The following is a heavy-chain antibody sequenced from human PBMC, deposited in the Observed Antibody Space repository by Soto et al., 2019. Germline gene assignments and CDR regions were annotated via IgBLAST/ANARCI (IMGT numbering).Heavy chain of an antibody. J-gene: IGHJ6*03. V-gene: IGHV3-33*01. CDR3: AREGTPNYGYYYYYMDV. Sequence: QVQLVESGGGVVQPGRSLRLSCAASGFTFSSYGMHWVRQAPGKGLEWVAVIWYDGSNKYYADSVKDRFTISRDNSKNTLYLQMNSLRAEDTAVYYCAREGTPNYGYYYYYMDVWGKGTTVTVSS. D-gene: IGHD4-17*01. CDR1: GFTFSSYG. CDR2: IWYDGSNK.